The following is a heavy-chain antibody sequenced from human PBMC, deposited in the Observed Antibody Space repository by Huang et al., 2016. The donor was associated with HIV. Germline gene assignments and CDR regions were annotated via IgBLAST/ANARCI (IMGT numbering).Heavy chain of an antibody. CDR3: ARRYNSRRDY. D-gene: IGHD3-22*01. Sequence: QVQLEQWGAGLLKASETLSLTCAVYGGSFSGYYWNWLRRAPGKGLEWVVEIKHSGNTNYNPSRKSRVNMSVDTSKSQFSLYVTSLSAADTGIYFCARRYNSRRDYWGRGTLVTVHS. J-gene: IGHJ4*02. CDR1: GGSFSGYY. V-gene: IGHV4-34*02. CDR2: IKHSGNT.